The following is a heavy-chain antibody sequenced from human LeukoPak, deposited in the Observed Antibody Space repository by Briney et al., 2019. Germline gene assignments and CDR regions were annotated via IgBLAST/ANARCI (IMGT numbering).Heavy chain of an antibody. CDR1: GFTFDDYA. CDR3: ARSRYSSGWYQGSFDY. CDR2: ISWNSGSI. Sequence: GGSLRLSCAASGFTFDDYAMHWVRQAPGKGLEWVSGISWNSGSIGYADSVKGRFTISRDNAKNSLYLQMNSLRAEDTAVYYCARSRYSSGWYQGSFDYWGQGTLVTVSS. J-gene: IGHJ4*02. V-gene: IGHV3-9*01. D-gene: IGHD6-19*01.